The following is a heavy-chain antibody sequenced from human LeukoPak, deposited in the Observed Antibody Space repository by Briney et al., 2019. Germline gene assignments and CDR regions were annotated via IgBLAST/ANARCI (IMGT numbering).Heavy chain of an antibody. CDR1: GGFISSGGYY. J-gene: IGHJ6*02. CDR3: ARGSSPYSSGFYYYYGMDV. Sequence: SETLSLTCAVSGGFISSGGYYWSWIRQPPGKGLEWIGEINHSGSTNYNPSLKSRVTISVDTSKNQFSLKLSSVTAADTAVYYCARGSSPYSSGFYYYYGMDVWGQGTTVTVSS. D-gene: IGHD6-19*01. V-gene: IGHV4-34*01. CDR2: INHSGST.